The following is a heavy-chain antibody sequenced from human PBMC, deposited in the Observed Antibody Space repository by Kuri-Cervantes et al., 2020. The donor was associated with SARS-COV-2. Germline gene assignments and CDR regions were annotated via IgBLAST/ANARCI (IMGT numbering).Heavy chain of an antibody. CDR2: VRGKANNYAT. CDR1: GFTFGDYA. Sequence: GESLKISCTASGFTFGDYAKSWVRQASGKGLEWVGRVRGKANNYATAYAASVKGRFTISRDDSKNMAYLQMNSLKAEDTAVYYCTTLIDYWGQGALVTVSS. J-gene: IGHJ4*02. V-gene: IGHV3-73*01. CDR3: TTLIDY.